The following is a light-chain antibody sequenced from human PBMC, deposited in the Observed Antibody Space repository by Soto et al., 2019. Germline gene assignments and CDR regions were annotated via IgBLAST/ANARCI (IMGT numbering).Light chain of an antibody. V-gene: IGLV2-8*01. Sequence: QSVLTQPASACVSPGQSVAISCTGTSSDVGGYNYVSWYQQHPGKAPKLMIYEVNKRPSGVPDRFSGSKSGNTASLTVSGLQAEDEADYYCSSYAGSSNVFGTGTKVTVL. J-gene: IGLJ1*01. CDR2: EVN. CDR3: SSYAGSSNV. CDR1: SSDVGGYNY.